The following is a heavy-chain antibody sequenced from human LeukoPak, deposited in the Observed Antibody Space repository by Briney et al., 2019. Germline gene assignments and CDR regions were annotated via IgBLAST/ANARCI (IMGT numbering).Heavy chain of an antibody. V-gene: IGHV4-34*01. CDR1: GGSFSGYY. CDR2: INHSGST. Sequence: SETLSLTCAVYGGSFSGYYWTWVRQSPGKGLEWIGEINHSGSTNYNPSLKSRVTISVDTSKNQFSLKLSSVTAADTAVYHCARGRTGYQLLPTKKNYDYYYMDVWGKGTTVTVSS. J-gene: IGHJ6*03. CDR3: ARGRTGYQLLPTKKNYDYYYMDV. D-gene: IGHD2-2*01.